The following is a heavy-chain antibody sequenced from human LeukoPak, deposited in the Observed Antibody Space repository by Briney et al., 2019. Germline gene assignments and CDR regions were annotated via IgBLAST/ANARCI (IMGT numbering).Heavy chain of an antibody. Sequence: PGGSLRLSCAASGFTFRTYAMNWVRQAPGKGLEWVSAISSSGGSTYDADSVKGRFTSSRDNSKNTLYLQMNRLRAEDTAVYYCARDDPFDYWGQGTLVTVSS. D-gene: IGHD1-1*01. CDR3: ARDDPFDY. V-gene: IGHV3-23*01. CDR2: ISSSGGST. J-gene: IGHJ4*02. CDR1: GFTFRTYA.